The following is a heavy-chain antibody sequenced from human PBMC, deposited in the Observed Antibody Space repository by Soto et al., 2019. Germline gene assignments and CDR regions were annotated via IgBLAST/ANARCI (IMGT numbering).Heavy chain of an antibody. CDR3: ARGGIAARLGKNFDY. Sequence: PSETLSLTCAVHGGSFSGYYWSWIRQPPGKGLEWIGEINHSGSTNYNPSLKSRVTISVDTSKNQFSLKLSSVTAADTAVYYCARGGIAARLGKNFDYWGQGTLVTVSS. J-gene: IGHJ4*02. CDR1: GGSFSGYY. CDR2: INHSGST. V-gene: IGHV4-34*01. D-gene: IGHD6-6*01.